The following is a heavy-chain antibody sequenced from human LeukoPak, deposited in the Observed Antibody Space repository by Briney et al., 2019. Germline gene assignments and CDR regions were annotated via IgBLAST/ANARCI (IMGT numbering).Heavy chain of an antibody. CDR3: VRDANSGLGTIDY. Sequence: GGSLRLSCAASGFTFSNYAMSWVRQAPGRGLEWVSAISGSGGSTYYADSVKGRFTISRDNSKNMLSLQVNSLRPEDTSVYYCVRDANSGLGTIDYWGQGTPVTISS. CDR1: GFTFSNYA. CDR2: ISGSGGST. D-gene: IGHD1/OR15-1a*01. V-gene: IGHV3-23*01. J-gene: IGHJ4*02.